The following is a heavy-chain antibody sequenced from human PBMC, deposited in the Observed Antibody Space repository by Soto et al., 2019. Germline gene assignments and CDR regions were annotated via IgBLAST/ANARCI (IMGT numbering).Heavy chain of an antibody. CDR2: IYYSGST. Sequence: PWETLSLTCTVSGGSISSGDYYWSWIRQPPGKGLEWIGYIYYSGSTYYNPSLKSRVTISVDTSKNQFSLKLSSVTAADTAVYYCAREVLRFLEWLPRPTVDGMDVWGQGTTVTVSS. D-gene: IGHD3-3*01. CDR3: AREVLRFLEWLPRPTVDGMDV. J-gene: IGHJ6*02. CDR1: GGSISSGDYY. V-gene: IGHV4-30-4*01.